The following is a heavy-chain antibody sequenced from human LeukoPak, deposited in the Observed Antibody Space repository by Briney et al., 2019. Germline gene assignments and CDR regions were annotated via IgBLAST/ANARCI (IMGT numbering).Heavy chain of an antibody. CDR2: NSYSGTT. V-gene: IGHV4-59*01. D-gene: IGHD1-26*01. CDR3: ARDWESLSGSYYVFDI. J-gene: IGHJ3*02. CDR1: GRPISSYY. Sequence: PSETQSLTCTVSGRPISSYYWSWLRQPPGKALEWIGYNSYSGTTNYNPSLKSRLTISRDTSKNQFSLRLSSVTAADTAVYYCARDWESLSGSYYVFDIWGQGTMVTVSS.